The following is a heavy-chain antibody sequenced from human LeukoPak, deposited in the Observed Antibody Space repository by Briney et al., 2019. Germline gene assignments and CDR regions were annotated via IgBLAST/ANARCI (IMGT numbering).Heavy chain of an antibody. V-gene: IGHV3-66*02. CDR3: ARGLAAAGRRGVDY. J-gene: IGHJ4*02. CDR2: IYSGGST. CDR1: GFTVSSNY. D-gene: IGHD6-13*01. Sequence: GGSLRLSCAASGFTVSSNYMSWVRQAPGKGLEWVSVIYSGGSTYYADSVKGRFTISRDNSKNTLYLQMNSLRAEDTAVYYCARGLAAAGRRGVDYWGQGTLVTVFS.